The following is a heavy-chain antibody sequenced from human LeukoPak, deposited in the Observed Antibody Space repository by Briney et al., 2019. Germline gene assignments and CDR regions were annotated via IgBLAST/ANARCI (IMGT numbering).Heavy chain of an antibody. CDR1: GDSVSSNSAA. CDR2: TYYRSKWYN. D-gene: IGHD3-16*02. Sequence: SQTLSLTCAISGDSVSSNSAAWNWIRQSPSRGLEWLGRTYYRSKWYNDYAVSVKSRITINPDTSKNQFSLQLNSVTPEDTAVYYCAREVGGYDYVWGSYRFFDYWGQGTLVTVSS. V-gene: IGHV6-1*01. J-gene: IGHJ4*02. CDR3: AREVGGYDYVWGSYRFFDY.